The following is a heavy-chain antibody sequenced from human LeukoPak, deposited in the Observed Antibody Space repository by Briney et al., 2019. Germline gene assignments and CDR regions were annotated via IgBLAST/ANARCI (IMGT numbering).Heavy chain of an antibody. CDR3: AREIVGATQGAFDI. V-gene: IGHV4-59*12. J-gene: IGHJ3*02. CDR1: GASISSYY. CDR2: IYYSGST. D-gene: IGHD1-26*01. Sequence: PSETLSLTCTVSGASISSYYWTWIRQSPGKGLEWIGYIYYSGSTNYNPSLKSRVTMSVDTSKNQFSLKLSSVTAADTAVYYCAREIVGATQGAFDIWGQGTMVTVSS.